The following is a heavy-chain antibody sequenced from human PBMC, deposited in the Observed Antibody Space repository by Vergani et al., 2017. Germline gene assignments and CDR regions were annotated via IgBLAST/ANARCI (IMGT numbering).Heavy chain of an antibody. V-gene: IGHV4-34*01. D-gene: IGHD2-2*01. Sequence: QVQLQQWGAGLLKPSETLSLTCAVYGGSFSGYYWSWIRQPPGKGLEWIGEINHSGSTNYNPSLKSRVTISVDTSKNQFSLKLSSVTAADTAGYYCARGGQIVVVPAATKVFDYWGQGTLVTVSS. CDR3: ARGGQIVVVPAATKVFDY. CDR2: INHSGST. J-gene: IGHJ4*02. CDR1: GGSFSGYY.